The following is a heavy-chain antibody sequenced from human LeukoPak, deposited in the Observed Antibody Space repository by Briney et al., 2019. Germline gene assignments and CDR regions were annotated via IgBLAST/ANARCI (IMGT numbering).Heavy chain of an antibody. D-gene: IGHD6-13*01. V-gene: IGHV4-34*01. CDR2: INHSGST. CDR3: ARGYNARGSSSWYGNYYYGMDV. CDR1: GGSFSGYY. J-gene: IGHJ6*02. Sequence: KPSETLSLTCAVYGGSFSGYYWSWIRQPPGKGLEWTGEINHSGSTNYNPSLKSRVTISVDTSKNQFSLKLSSVTAADTAVYYCARGYNARGSSSWYGNYYYGMDVWGQGTTVTVSS.